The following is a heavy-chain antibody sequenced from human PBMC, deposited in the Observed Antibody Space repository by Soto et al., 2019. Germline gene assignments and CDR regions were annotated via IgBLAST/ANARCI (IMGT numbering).Heavy chain of an antibody. J-gene: IGHJ3*02. V-gene: IGHV3-30*18. D-gene: IGHD1-26*01. CDR1: GFTFSSYG. Sequence: GGSLRLSCAASGFTFSSYGMHWVRQAPGKGLEWVAVISYDGSNKYYADSVKGRFTISRDNSKNTLYLQMNSLRAEDTAVYYCAKDGLWELLPDAFDIWGQGTMVTVSS. CDR3: AKDGLWELLPDAFDI. CDR2: ISYDGSNK.